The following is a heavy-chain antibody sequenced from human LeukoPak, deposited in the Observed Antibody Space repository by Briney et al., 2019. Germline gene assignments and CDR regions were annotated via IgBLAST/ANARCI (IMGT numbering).Heavy chain of an antibody. D-gene: IGHD4-17*01. J-gene: IGHJ5*02. CDR2: IYYSGST. CDR1: GGSISSGGYY. Sequence: PSETLSLTCTVSGGSISSGGYYWSWIRQQPGKGLEWIGYIYYSGSTYYNPSLKSRVTISVDTSKNQFSLKLSSVTAADTAVYYCAKGYGEYESNWFDPWGQGTLVTVSS. CDR3: AKGYGEYESNWFDP. V-gene: IGHV4-31*03.